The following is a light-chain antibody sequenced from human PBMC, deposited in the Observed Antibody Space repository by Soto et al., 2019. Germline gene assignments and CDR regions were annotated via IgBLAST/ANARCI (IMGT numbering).Light chain of an antibody. CDR2: GAS. J-gene: IGKJ5*01. V-gene: IGKV3-20*01. Sequence: EIVLTQSPGTLSLSPGERATLYCRASQSVSNNYLAWYQQKPGQAPRLLIYGASNRATGIPDRFSGSGSGTDFTLTISSLETEDFAVYHCQHYNNWPITFGQGTRLEIK. CDR3: QHYNNWPIT. CDR1: QSVSNNY.